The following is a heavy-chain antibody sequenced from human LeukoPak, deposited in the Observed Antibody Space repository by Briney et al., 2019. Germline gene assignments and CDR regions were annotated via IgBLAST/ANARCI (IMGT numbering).Heavy chain of an antibody. J-gene: IGHJ4*02. V-gene: IGHV3-23*01. CDR3: AKEPDIVVVPAALFDY. Sequence: SGSGGSTYYADSVKGRFTISRDNSKNTLYLQMNSLRAEDTAVYYCAKEPDIVVVPAALFDYWGQGTLVTVSS. D-gene: IGHD2-2*01. CDR2: SGSGGST.